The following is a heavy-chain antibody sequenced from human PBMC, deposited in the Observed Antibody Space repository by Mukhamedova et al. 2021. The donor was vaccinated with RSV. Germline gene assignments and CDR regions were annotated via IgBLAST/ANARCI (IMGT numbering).Heavy chain of an antibody. J-gene: IGHJ3*02. D-gene: IGHD1-14*01. CDR2: TYYRSKWYD. Sequence: TYYRSKWYDDYAVSVKSRITINPDTPKNQFSLQLNSVTPEDTAVYYCARTGTGGRAFDIWGQGTMVTVSS. CDR3: ARTGTGGRAFDI. V-gene: IGHV6-1*01.